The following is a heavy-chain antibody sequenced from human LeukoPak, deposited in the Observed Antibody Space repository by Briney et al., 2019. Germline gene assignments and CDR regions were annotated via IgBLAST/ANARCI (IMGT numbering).Heavy chain of an antibody. J-gene: IGHJ4*02. CDR3: VRWDYGDY. D-gene: IGHD4/OR15-4a*01. CDR2: INSDGTST. CDR1: GFTFSTYW. Sequence: GGSLRLSCAASGFTFSTYWMHWVRQAPGKGLVWVSRINSDGTSTNYADSAKGRFTISRDNAKNTLYLQMNSLRAEDTAVYYCVRWDYGDYWGQGTLVTVSS. V-gene: IGHV3-74*01.